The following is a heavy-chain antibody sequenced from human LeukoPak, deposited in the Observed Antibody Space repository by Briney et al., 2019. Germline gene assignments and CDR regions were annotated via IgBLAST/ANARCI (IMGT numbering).Heavy chain of an antibody. CDR2: IYYSGST. J-gene: IGHJ6*03. V-gene: IGHV4-59*01. Sequence: SETLSLTCTVSGDSISSYYWSWIRQPPGKGLEWIGYIYYSGSTNYNPSLKSRVTISVDTSKNQFSLKLSSVIAADTAVYYCARTTEGYCSSASCFGFSYSYYMDVWGKGTTVTISS. CDR1: GDSISSYY. CDR3: ARTTEGYCSSASCFGFSYSYYMDV. D-gene: IGHD2-2*01.